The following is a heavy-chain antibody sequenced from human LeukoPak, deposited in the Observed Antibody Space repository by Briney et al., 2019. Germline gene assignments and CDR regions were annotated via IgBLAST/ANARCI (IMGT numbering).Heavy chain of an antibody. D-gene: IGHD3-10*01. J-gene: IGHJ4*02. Sequence: PSETLSLTCTVSGGSISSGGYYWSWVRQHPGKGLEWIVYIYYSGSTYYNPSLKSRVTISVDTSKNQFSLKLSSVTAADTAVYYCARDVRMGYGSGSSGFDYWGQGTLVTVSS. CDR3: ARDVRMGYGSGSSGFDY. V-gene: IGHV4-31*03. CDR1: GGSISSGGYY. CDR2: IYYSGST.